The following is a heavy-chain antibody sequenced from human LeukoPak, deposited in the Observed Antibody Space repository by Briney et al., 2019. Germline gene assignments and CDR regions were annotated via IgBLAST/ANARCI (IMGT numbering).Heavy chain of an antibody. CDR2: ISSSGSTI. V-gene: IGHV3-11*01. Sequence: PGGSRRLACAASGFTFSDYYMSWIRQAPGKGLEWVSYISSSGSTIYYGDSVKGRFTISRDNAKNSLYLQMNSLRAEDTAVYYCARTLSLEWLFNWFDPWGQGTLVTVSS. J-gene: IGHJ5*02. CDR1: GFTFSDYY. CDR3: ARTLSLEWLFNWFDP. D-gene: IGHD3-3*01.